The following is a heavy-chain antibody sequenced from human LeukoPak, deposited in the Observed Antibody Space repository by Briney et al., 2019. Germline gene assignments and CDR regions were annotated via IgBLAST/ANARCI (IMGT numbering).Heavy chain of an antibody. Sequence: ASVKVSCKASGYTFTGYCIHWLRQAPGQGLEWMGFINPNSGGTNYAQKFQGRVTMTRDTSISTAYMELSSLTSDDTAVYYCARDLGGSSGDFDYWGQGTLATVSS. CDR1: GYTFTGYC. CDR3: ARDLGGSSGDFDY. D-gene: IGHD1-26*01. J-gene: IGHJ4*02. CDR2: INPNSGGT. V-gene: IGHV1-2*02.